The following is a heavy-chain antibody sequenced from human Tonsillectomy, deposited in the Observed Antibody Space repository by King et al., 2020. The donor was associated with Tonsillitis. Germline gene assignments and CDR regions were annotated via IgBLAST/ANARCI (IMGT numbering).Heavy chain of an antibody. CDR1: GFTFTNYA. D-gene: IGHD1-1*01. J-gene: IGHJ4*02. CDR2: ISYDGSEK. Sequence: VQLVESGGGVVQPGRSLRLSCAASGFTFTNYAMHWVRQAPGKGLEWVAIISYDGSEKYYADSVKGRFTISRDNSKNKMYAQMNSLSTDDTAVYYCARDLMSGDWNDPLGYFDYWGQGTLVTVSS. V-gene: IGHV3-30*04. CDR3: ARDLMSGDWNDPLGYFDY.